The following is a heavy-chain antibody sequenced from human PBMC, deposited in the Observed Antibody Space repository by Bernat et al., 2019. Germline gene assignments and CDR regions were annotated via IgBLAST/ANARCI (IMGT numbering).Heavy chain of an antibody. CDR3: AREGSYSSGWYDAFDI. D-gene: IGHD6-19*01. Sequence: EVQLVESGGGLVQPGGSLRLSCAASGFTFSSYWIHWVRQAPGKGLVWVSRINSDGSSTRYADSVKGRFTISRDNAKNTLYLQMNSLRAEETAVYYCAREGSYSSGWYDAFDIWGQGTMVTVSS. J-gene: IGHJ3*02. CDR2: INSDGSST. V-gene: IGHV3-74*01. CDR1: GFTFSSYW.